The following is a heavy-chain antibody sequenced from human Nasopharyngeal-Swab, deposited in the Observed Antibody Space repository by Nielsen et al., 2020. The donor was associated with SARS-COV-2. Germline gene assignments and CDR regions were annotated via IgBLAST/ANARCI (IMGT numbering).Heavy chain of an antibody. D-gene: IGHD3-10*01. V-gene: IGHV3-15*01. CDR2: IKSKTDGGTT. J-gene: IGHJ6*02. Sequence: GESLKISCAASGFTFSSYSMNWVRQAPGKGPEWVGRIKSKTDGGTTDYAAPVKGRFTISRDDSKNTLYLQMNSLKTEDTAVYYCTTAEKGGSWYYYYGMDVWGQGTTVTVSS. CDR3: TTAEKGGSWYYYYGMDV. CDR1: GFTFSSYS.